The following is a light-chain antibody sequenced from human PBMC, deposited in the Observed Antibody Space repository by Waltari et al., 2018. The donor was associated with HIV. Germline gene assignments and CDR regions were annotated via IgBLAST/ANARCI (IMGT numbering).Light chain of an antibody. CDR3: QVWDRNSVV. V-gene: IGLV3-9*01. CDR1: NIGGKN. J-gene: IGLJ2*01. Sequence: SYEVTQPLSMAVALGQTAWHPREGNNIGGKNVHWYQKKTGEAPVVVMYRNANRPTGIPERFSGSNSGNMATLMIRTWQGADEAEYYCQVWDRNSVVFGGGTALTVL. CDR2: RNA.